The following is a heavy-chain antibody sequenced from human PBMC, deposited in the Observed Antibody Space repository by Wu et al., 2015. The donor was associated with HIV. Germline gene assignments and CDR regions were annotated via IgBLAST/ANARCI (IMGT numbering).Heavy chain of an antibody. CDR2: IDPKTGSA. CDR3: VRVGVLLTSAQLLEYFQH. CDR1: GYTFTTFN. J-gene: IGHJ1*01. Sequence: QVQLVQSGPEVKKAGASVKVSCKVSGYTFTTFNINWVRQASGQGLEWMGWIDPKTGSAGYAPNFRGRLSLSRNNSISTVYMEVNSLRSEDTGVYYCVRVGVLLTSAQLLEYFQHWAGEPRSSS. V-gene: IGHV1-8*01. D-gene: IGHD3-10*01.